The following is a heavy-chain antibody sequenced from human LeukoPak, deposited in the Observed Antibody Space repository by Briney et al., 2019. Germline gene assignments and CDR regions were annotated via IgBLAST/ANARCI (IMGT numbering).Heavy chain of an antibody. D-gene: IGHD6-13*01. Sequence: SETPSLTCTVSGGSISSYYWSWIRQPPGKGLEWIGYIYYSGTTNYDPSLKSRVTISVDTSKNQFSLKLSSVTAADTAVYYCARGVYIAAAQYGYWGQGTLVTVSS. CDR3: ARGVYIAAAQYGY. J-gene: IGHJ4*02. V-gene: IGHV4-59*01. CDR1: GGSISSYY. CDR2: IYYSGTT.